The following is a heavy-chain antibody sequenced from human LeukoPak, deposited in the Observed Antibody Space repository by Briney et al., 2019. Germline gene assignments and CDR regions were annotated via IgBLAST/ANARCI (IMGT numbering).Heavy chain of an antibody. CDR3: ARDVGWNYFDY. Sequence: GGSLRLSCAASGFTVSSNSMSWVRQAPGKGLEWVSVIYSGGRTYHADSVKGRFTISRDKSKNTLYLQMNSLRAEDTAVYYCARDVGWNYFDYWGQGTLVTVSS. J-gene: IGHJ4*02. CDR2: IYSGGRT. D-gene: IGHD6-19*01. V-gene: IGHV3-66*01. CDR1: GFTVSSNS.